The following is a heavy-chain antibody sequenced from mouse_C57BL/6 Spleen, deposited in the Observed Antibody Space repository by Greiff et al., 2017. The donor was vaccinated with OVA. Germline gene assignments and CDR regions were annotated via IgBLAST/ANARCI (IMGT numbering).Heavy chain of an antibody. CDR1: GFTFSSYG. CDR2: ISSGGSYT. D-gene: IGHD2-1*01. Sequence: DVMLVESGGDLVKPGGSLKLSCAASGFTFSSYGMSWVRQTPDKRLEWVATISSGGSYTYYPDSVKGRFTISRDNAKNTLYLQMSSLKSEDTAMYYCASALPNYYAMDYWGQGTSVTVSS. J-gene: IGHJ4*01. V-gene: IGHV5-6*02. CDR3: ASALPNYYAMDY.